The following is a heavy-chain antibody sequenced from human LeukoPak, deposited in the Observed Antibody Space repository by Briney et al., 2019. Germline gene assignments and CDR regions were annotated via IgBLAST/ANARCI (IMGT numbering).Heavy chain of an antibody. D-gene: IGHD6-19*01. V-gene: IGHV5-51*01. CDR3: ARIEYSSGLTKGGFDY. CDR2: IYPGDSDT. J-gene: IGHJ4*02. CDR1: GYSFTNYW. Sequence: PGESLKISCKGFGYSFTNYWIGWVRQMPGKGLEWMGIIYPGDSDTRYSPSFQGQVTISADKSISTAYLQWSSLKASDTAMYYCARIEYSSGLTKGGFDYWGQGTLVTVSS.